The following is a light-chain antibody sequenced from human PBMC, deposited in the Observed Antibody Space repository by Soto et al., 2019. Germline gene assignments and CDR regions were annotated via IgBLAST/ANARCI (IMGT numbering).Light chain of an antibody. CDR3: QQRSNWPIA. J-gene: IGKJ5*01. CDR2: DTS. Sequence: ETVLTQAPGALSLSPGEIATVSCRASQSVGGNSLAWYQQRPGQAPRLLISDTSKRATGIPDRFSGSGSGTDFTLTISSLEPEDFAVYYCQQRSNWPIAFGQGRLLEI. CDR1: QSVGGNS. V-gene: IGKV3D-20*02.